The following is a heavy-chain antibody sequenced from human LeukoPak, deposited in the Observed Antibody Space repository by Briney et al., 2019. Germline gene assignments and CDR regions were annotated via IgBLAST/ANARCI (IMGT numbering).Heavy chain of an antibody. CDR2: IYYSGST. Sequence: SETLSLTCTVSGGSISSGGYYWSWIRQHPGKGLEWIGYIYYSGSTYYNPSLKSRVTISVDTSKNQFSLKLSSVTAADTAVYYCARGGGVVVAAQPHYYYYYGMDVWGQGTTVTVSS. J-gene: IGHJ6*02. D-gene: IGHD2-15*01. V-gene: IGHV4-31*03. CDR3: ARGGGVVVAAQPHYYYYYGMDV. CDR1: GGSISSGGYY.